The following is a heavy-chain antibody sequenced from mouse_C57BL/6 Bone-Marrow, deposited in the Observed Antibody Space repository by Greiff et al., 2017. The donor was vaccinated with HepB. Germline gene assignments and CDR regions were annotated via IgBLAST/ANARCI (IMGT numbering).Heavy chain of an antibody. CDR3: TRGVVARDWFAY. CDR1: GFNIKDYY. CDR2: IDPEDGDT. J-gene: IGHJ3*01. D-gene: IGHD1-1*01. V-gene: IGHV14-1*01. Sequence: VQLQHSGAELVRPGASVKLSCTASGFNIKDYYMHWVKQRPEQGLEWIGRIDPEDGDTEYAPKFQGKATMTADTSSNTAYLQLSSLTSEDTAVYYCTRGVVARDWFAYWGQGTLVTVSA.